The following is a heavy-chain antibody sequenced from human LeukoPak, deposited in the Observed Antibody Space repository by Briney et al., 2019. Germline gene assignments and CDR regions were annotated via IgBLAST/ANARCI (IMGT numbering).Heavy chain of an antibody. CDR3: ATGIAAAGTLDY. CDR2: INPNSGGT. V-gene: IGHV1-2*02. Sequence: MGWINPNSGGTNYAQKFQGRVTMTRERSIRTAYMELSRLRSDDTAVYYCATGIAAAGTLDYWGQGTLVTVSS. J-gene: IGHJ4*02. D-gene: IGHD6-13*01.